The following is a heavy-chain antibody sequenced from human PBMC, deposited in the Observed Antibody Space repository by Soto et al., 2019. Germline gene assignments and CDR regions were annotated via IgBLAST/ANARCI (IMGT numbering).Heavy chain of an antibody. V-gene: IGHV1-2*04. CDR2: INPNSGGT. J-gene: IGHJ4*02. D-gene: IGHD5-18*01. CDR3: AGAAGGYSYGYDPY. Sequence: ASVKVSCKASGYTFTGYYMHWVRQAPGQGLEWMGWINPNSGGTNYAQKFQGWVTMTRDTSISTAYMELSRLRSDDTAVYYCAGAAGGYSYGYDPYWGQGTLVTVSS. CDR1: GYTFTGYY.